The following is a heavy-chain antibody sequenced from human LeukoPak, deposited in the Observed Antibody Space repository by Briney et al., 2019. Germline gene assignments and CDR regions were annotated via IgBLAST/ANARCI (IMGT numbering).Heavy chain of an antibody. J-gene: IGHJ1*01. CDR1: GDSVSRSDSF. Sequence: SETLSLTCSVSGDSVSRSDSFWDWIRQPPGKGLEWIGTIYYSGRTYYSPSLKSRVTMSVDPSNNQFSLNLRSVTAADTALYYCARRRYYDGSGYLEWGQGTLLSVSS. CDR2: IYYSGRT. V-gene: IGHV4-39*01. CDR3: ARRRYYDGSGYLE. D-gene: IGHD3-22*01.